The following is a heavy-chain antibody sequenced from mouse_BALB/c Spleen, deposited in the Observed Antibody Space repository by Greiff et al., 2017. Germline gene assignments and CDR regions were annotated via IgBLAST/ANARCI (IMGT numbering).Heavy chain of an antibody. CDR1: GYSITSDYA. Sequence: EVKLVESGPGLVKPSQSLSLTCTVTGYSITSDYAWNWIRQFPGNKLEWMGYISYSGSTSYNPSLKSRISITRDTSKNQFFLQLNSVTTEDTATYYCARWVYGNYVHYAMDYWGQGTSVTVSS. J-gene: IGHJ4*01. CDR3: ARWVYGNYVHYAMDY. V-gene: IGHV3-2*02. CDR2: ISYSGST. D-gene: IGHD2-1*01.